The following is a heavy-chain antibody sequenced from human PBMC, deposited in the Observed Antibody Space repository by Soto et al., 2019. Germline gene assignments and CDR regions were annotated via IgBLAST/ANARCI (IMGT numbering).Heavy chain of an antibody. Sequence: QVQLQASGPGLVKPSQTLSLTCTVSCGSISSGDYYWSWIRQHPGKGLEWIGYIYYSGSTYYKPTLTRRVTISVDTSKNQFSLKLSSVTAADTAVYSCARWWSGSRQGFDPWGQGTLVTVSS. V-gene: IGHV4-31*03. J-gene: IGHJ5*02. CDR1: CGSISSGDYY. CDR2: IYYSGST. CDR3: ARWWSGSRQGFDP. D-gene: IGHD3-3*01.